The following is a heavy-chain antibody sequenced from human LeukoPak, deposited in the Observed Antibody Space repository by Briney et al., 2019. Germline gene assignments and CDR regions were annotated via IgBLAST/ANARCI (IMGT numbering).Heavy chain of an antibody. CDR3: ATSEGH. Sequence: PGGSLRLSCAASGFTLNTHWMSWVRQAPGKGLEWVANIKQDGRDTYYVDSVKGRFTISRDNAKNSLNLQMNSLRAEDTAMYYCATSEGHWGQGTLVTVSS. V-gene: IGHV3-7*03. J-gene: IGHJ4*02. CDR1: GFTLNTHW. CDR2: IKQDGRDT.